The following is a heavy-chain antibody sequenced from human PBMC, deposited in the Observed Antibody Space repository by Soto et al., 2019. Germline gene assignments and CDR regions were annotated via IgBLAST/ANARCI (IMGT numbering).Heavy chain of an antibody. CDR1: GFTVSSNY. D-gene: IGHD7-27*01. J-gene: IGHJ3*02. Sequence: GGSLRLSCAASGFTVSSNYMSWVRQAPGKGLEWVSVIYSGGSTYYADSVKGLFTISRDNSKNTLYLQMNSLRAEDTAVYYCARVAGDAREDAFDIWGQGTMVTVSS. CDR3: ARVAGDAREDAFDI. V-gene: IGHV3-53*01. CDR2: IYSGGST.